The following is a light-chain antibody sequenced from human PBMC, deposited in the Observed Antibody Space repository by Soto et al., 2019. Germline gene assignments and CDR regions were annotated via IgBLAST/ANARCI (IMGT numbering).Light chain of an antibody. CDR2: GAS. CDR3: EQDSDCPLT. CDR1: QSVSSN. Sequence: DIVMTQSPATLYVSPGQRSTLSCXASQSVSSNLGWYQQKPGQAPRLLIHGASTRATGIPARFSGSGSGAEFSLSIGCLQSGDFAMYYCEQDSDCPLTVGPGTRVEIK. J-gene: IGKJ5*01. V-gene: IGKV3-15*01.